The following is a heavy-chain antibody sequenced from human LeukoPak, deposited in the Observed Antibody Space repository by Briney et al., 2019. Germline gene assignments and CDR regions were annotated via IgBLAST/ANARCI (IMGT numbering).Heavy chain of an antibody. CDR3: ARDNRYGSGSYYRNDAFDI. Sequence: SETLSLTCTVSGGSISSYYWGWIRQPPGKGLEWIGYIYYSGSTNYNPSLKSRVTISVDTSKNQFSLKLSSVTAADTAVYYCARDNRYGSGSYYRNDAFDIWGQGTMVTVSS. D-gene: IGHD3-10*01. CDR1: GGSISSYY. CDR2: IYYSGST. V-gene: IGHV4-59*01. J-gene: IGHJ3*02.